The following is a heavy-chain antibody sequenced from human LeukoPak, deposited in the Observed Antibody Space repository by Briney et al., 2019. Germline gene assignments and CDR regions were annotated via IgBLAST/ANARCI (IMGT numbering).Heavy chain of an antibody. D-gene: IGHD2-15*01. V-gene: IGHV3-23*01. CDR1: GFTFSSYA. CDR2: LSGSGGST. J-gene: IGHJ5*02. Sequence: GGSLRLSCAASGFTFSSYAMSWVRQAPGKGLEWVSALSGSGGSTYYADSVKGRFTISRDNSKNTLYVQMNSLRVEDTAVYYCARDPRNVGLAPWGQGTLVTVSS. CDR3: ARDPRNVGLAP.